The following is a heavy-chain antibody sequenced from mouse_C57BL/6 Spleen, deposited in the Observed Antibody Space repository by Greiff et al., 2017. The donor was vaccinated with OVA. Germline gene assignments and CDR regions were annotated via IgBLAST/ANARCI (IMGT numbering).Heavy chain of an antibody. Sequence: VQLQESGAELVKPGASVKLSCKASGYTFTEYTIHWVKQRSGQGLEWIGWFYPGSGSIKYNEKFKDKATLTADKSSSTVYMELSRLTSEDAAVYFYARHEEPSKGFAYWGQGTLVTVSA. CDR3: ARHEEPSKGFAY. V-gene: IGHV1-62-2*01. CDR1: GYTFTEYT. J-gene: IGHJ3*01. CDR2: FYPGSGSI.